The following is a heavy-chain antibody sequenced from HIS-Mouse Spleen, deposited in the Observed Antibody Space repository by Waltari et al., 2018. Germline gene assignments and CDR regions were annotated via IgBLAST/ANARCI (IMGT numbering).Heavy chain of an antibody. CDR2: IIPILGIA. CDR1: GRTFRSSA. V-gene: IGHV1-69*04. D-gene: IGHD2-2*01. CDR3: ARDYCSSTSCLGWFDP. Sequence: QVQLVQSGAEVKKPGSSVKFSCKASGRTFRSSAISWVRPAPGQGLEWMGRIIPILGIANYAQKFQGRVTMTRDTSTSTVYMELSSLRSEDTAVYYCARDYCSSTSCLGWFDPWGQGTLVTVSS. J-gene: IGHJ5*02.